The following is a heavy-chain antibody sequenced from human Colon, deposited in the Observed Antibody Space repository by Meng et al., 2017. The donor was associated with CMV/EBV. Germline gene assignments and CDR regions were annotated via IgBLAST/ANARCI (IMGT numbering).Heavy chain of an antibody. Sequence: SETLSLTCAVYGGSFSGYYWSWIRQPPGKGLEWIGEINHSGSTNYNPSLKNRVTISVDTSKNQFSLKLSSVTAADTAVYYCARGGYCSSTSCYQGRANGYNWFDPWGQGTLVTVSS. CDR1: GGSFSGYY. CDR2: INHSGST. V-gene: IGHV4-34*01. D-gene: IGHD2-2*01. CDR3: ARGGYCSSTSCYQGRANGYNWFDP. J-gene: IGHJ5*02.